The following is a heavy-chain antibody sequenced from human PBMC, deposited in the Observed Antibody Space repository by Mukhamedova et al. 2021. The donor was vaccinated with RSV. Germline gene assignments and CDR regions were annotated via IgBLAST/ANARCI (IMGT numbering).Heavy chain of an antibody. Sequence: GETIYAQKFQGRVTMTEDTSTDTAYMELSSLRSEDTAVYYCATAVSLWELLNWGQGTLVTVSS. CDR3: ATAVSLWELLN. CDR2: GET. V-gene: IGHV1-24*01. D-gene: IGHD1-26*01. J-gene: IGHJ4*02.